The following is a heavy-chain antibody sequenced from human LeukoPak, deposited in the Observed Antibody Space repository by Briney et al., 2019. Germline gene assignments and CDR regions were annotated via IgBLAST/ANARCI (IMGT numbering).Heavy chain of an antibody. Sequence: GGSLRLSCAASGFTFSSYAMSWVRQAPGKGLEWVSAISGSGGSTYYADSVKGRFTISRDNSKNTLYLQMNSLRAEDTAVYYCAKEVVPAAKGVYYYGMDVWGRGTTVTVSS. V-gene: IGHV3-23*01. CDR1: GFTFSSYA. D-gene: IGHD2-2*01. J-gene: IGHJ6*02. CDR3: AKEVVPAAKGVYYYGMDV. CDR2: ISGSGGST.